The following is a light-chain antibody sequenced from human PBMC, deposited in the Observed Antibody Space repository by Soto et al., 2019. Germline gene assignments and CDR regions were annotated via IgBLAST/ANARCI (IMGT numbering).Light chain of an antibody. J-gene: IGLJ2*01. Sequence: QSALTQPRSVSGSPGQPVTISCTGTSSDVGGYNFVSWYQHNAGKAPKLLICDVSERPSGVPDRFSGSKSGNTASLTISGLQAEDEADYYCCSYAGAYTVVFGGGTKLTVL. V-gene: IGLV2-11*01. CDR2: DVS. CDR1: SSDVGGYNF. CDR3: CSYAGAYTVV.